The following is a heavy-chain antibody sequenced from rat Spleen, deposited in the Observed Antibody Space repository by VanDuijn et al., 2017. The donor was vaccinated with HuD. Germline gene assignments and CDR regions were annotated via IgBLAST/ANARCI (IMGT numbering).Heavy chain of an antibody. CDR1: GFIFNRYY. CDR2: ISYDGSTP. CDR3: ARHGIYNNYGWFAY. D-gene: IGHD1-10*01. J-gene: IGHJ3*01. Sequence: EVQLVESGGGLVQPGGSLKLSCAASGFIFNRYYMVWVRQAPTKGLEWVATISYDGSTPYYRDSVKGRFTISRNNAKNTLYLQMDSLRSEETASYYCARHGIYNNYGWFAYWGQGTLVTVSS. V-gene: IGHV5-7*01.